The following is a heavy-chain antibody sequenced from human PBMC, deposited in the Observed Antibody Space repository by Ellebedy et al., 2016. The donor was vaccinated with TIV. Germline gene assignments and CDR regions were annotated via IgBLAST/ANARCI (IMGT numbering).Heavy chain of an antibody. V-gene: IGHV3-30*03. Sequence: GGSLRLSXVGSGFTFNTYAIHWVRQAPGKGLEWVAVISYDSKNISYVDSVKGRFTISRDNSKRTVYLQMNSLKTEDSAVYFWTSPLGGLVTKSAYFDYWGPGTLVTVS. CDR1: GFTFNTYA. J-gene: IGHJ4*02. CDR2: ISYDSKNI. CDR3: TSPLGGLVTKSAYFDY. D-gene: IGHD3/OR15-3a*01.